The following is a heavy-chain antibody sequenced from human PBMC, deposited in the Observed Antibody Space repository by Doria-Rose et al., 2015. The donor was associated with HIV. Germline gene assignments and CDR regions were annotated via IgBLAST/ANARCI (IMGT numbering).Heavy chain of an antibody. Sequence: QVTLKESGPVLVKPTETLTLTCTVSGVSLSSPGMGVSWIRQPPGKALEWLANMFSDDERSYKTSLKSRLTISRGTSKSQVVLTMTDMDPADTATYYCARIKSSRWYHKYYFDFWGQGTLVIVSA. D-gene: IGHD6-13*01. CDR1: GVSLSSPGMG. V-gene: IGHV2-26*01. J-gene: IGHJ4*02. CDR2: MFSDDER. CDR3: ARIKSSRWYHKYYFDF.